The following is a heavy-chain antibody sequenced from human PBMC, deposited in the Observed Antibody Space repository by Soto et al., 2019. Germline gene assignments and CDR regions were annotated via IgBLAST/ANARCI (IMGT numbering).Heavy chain of an antibody. Sequence: PGGSLRLSCAASGFTFSTYAMTWVRQAPGKGLEWVSTIIGSGGTTFYADTVKGRFTISRDNSKNTLYLRMNRLRVEDTAVYYCAKGQMAGTKGLLDCWGQGTLVTVSS. V-gene: IGHV3-23*01. CDR1: GFTFSTYA. D-gene: IGHD6-19*01. CDR2: IIGSGGTT. J-gene: IGHJ4*02. CDR3: AKGQMAGTKGLLDC.